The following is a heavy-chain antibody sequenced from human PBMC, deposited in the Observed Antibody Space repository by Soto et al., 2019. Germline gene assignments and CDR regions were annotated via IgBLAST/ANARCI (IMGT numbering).Heavy chain of an antibody. CDR3: AKRKDASWSAYFFHGMDV. CDR2: IDPGDSNT. V-gene: IGHV5-10-1*01. Sequence: ESLKISCKGSGYSFTNYWINWVRQMPGKGLEWMGRIDPGDSNTNYSPSLQGHVTISADKSISTAYLQWSSLRASDTAIYYCAKRKDASWSAYFFHGMDVWGQSTTVTV. D-gene: IGHD3-10*01. J-gene: IGHJ6*02. CDR1: GYSFTNYW.